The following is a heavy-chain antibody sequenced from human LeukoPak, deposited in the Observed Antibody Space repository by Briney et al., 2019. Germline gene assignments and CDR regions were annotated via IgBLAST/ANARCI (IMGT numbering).Heavy chain of an antibody. CDR3: AIRNSYGSGSYYH. CDR2: IYSSGST. J-gene: IGHJ5*02. V-gene: IGHV4-59*01. Sequence: SETLSLTCTVPGGSISSYYCSWIRQPPGKGLEWIGYIYSSGSTSYNPSLNSRVTMSLDTSKSHFSLMLRSVTAADTAVYYCAIRNSYGSGSYYHWGQGTLVTVSS. D-gene: IGHD3-10*01. CDR1: GGSISSYY.